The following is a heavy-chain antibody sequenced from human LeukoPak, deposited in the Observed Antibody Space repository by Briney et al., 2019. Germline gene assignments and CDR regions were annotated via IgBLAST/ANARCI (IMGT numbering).Heavy chain of an antibody. CDR3: ARVGSTADY. Sequence: PSETLSLTCAVYGGSFSGYYWSWIRQPPGKGLEWIGEINHSGSTNYNPSLKSRVTISVDTSKNQFSLKLSSVTAADKAVYYCARVGSTADYWGQGTLVTVSS. J-gene: IGHJ4*02. CDR2: INHSGST. D-gene: IGHD5-18*01. CDR1: GGSFSGYY. V-gene: IGHV4-34*01.